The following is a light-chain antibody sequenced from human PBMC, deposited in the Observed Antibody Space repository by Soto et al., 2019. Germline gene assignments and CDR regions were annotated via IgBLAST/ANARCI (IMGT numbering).Light chain of an antibody. CDR3: QQADSFPLT. V-gene: IGKV1-12*01. CDR1: QSIYKW. Sequence: DIQMTHSPSSVSASIGDRVTISCRASQSIYKWLVWYQQNPGKAPKLLIYAASSLQSGVPSRFSGSGYGTDFTLTISSLQPEDSATYYCQQADSFPLTFGGGTKVDSK. J-gene: IGKJ4*01. CDR2: AAS.